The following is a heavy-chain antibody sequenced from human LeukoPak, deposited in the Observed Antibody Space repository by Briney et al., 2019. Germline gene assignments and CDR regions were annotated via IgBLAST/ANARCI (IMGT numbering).Heavy chain of an antibody. D-gene: IGHD2-21*02. V-gene: IGHV1-69*06. CDR3: ARTDCSGDCYSSRGWFDP. CDR1: GGTFNNYT. CDR2: IIPIFGTA. Sequence: GASVKVSCKASGGTFNNYTISWVRQAPGQGLEWMGGIIPIFGTANYAQKFQGRVTITADKSTSTVYMDLSSLRSEDTAVYYCARTDCSGDCYSSRGWFDPWGQGTLVTVSS. J-gene: IGHJ5*02.